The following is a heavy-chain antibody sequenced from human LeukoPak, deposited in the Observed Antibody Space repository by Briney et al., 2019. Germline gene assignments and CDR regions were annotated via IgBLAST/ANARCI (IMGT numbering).Heavy chain of an antibody. V-gene: IGHV4-31*03. J-gene: IGHJ5*02. CDR3: ARDKSPSGSYSNWFDP. CDR2: NYYSGGT. D-gene: IGHD3-10*01. CDR1: GGSISSGGYY. Sequence: SQTLSLTCTVSGGSISSGGYYWSWIRQHPGKGLEWIGYNYYSGGTYYNPSLKSRVTISVDTSRDQFSLKLSSVTAADTAVYYCARDKSPSGSYSNWFDPWGQGTLVTVSS.